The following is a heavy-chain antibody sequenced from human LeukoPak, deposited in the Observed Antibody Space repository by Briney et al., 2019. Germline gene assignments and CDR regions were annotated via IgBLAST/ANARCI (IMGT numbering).Heavy chain of an antibody. CDR3: AKDHRGLSSGGEEIFDY. CDR2: ISYDGSNK. V-gene: IGHV3-30*18. J-gene: IGHJ4*02. Sequence: GGSLRLSCAASGFTFSSYGMHWVRQAPGKGLEWVAVISYDGSNKYYADSVKGRFTISRDNSKNTLYLQMNSLRAEDTAVYYCAKDHRGLSSGGEEIFDYWGQGTLVTVSS. CDR1: GFTFSSYG. D-gene: IGHD3-22*01.